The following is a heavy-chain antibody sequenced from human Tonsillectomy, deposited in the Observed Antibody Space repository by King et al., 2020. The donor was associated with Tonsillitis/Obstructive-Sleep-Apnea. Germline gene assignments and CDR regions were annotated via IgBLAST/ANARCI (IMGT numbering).Heavy chain of an antibody. CDR1: GASFSGYY. Sequence: QVQLQQWGAGLLKPSETLSLTCAVYGASFSGYYWSWIRQPPGKGLEWLGEINHSGSTNYNPSLKSRVTISIDTSKNQFSLSLTSVPAADTAVYYCANLIAATDTEFDYWGQGTLVTVSS. CDR2: INHSGST. V-gene: IGHV4-34*01. D-gene: IGHD6-13*01. CDR3: ANLIAATDTEFDY. J-gene: IGHJ4*02.